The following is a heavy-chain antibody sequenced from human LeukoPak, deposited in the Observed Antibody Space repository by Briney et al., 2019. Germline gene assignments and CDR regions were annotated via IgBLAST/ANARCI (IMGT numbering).Heavy chain of an antibody. CDR3: ARGHGDNPFDY. V-gene: IGHV4-30-2*01. Sequence: PSETLSLTCTVSGGSISSSSYSWSWIRQPPGKGLEWIGYIYHSGSTYYNPSLKSRVTISVDRSKNQFSLKLSSVTAADTAVYYCARGHGDNPFDYWGQGTLVTVSS. CDR2: IYHSGST. D-gene: IGHD4-17*01. J-gene: IGHJ4*02. CDR1: GGSISSSSYS.